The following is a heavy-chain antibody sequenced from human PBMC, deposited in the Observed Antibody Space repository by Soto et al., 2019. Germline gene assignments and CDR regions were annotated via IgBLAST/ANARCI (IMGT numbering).Heavy chain of an antibody. CDR3: ARGPAHFDY. Sequence: ASVKVSCKASGYTFTSYFIHWVRQAPGQGLEWVGIINPSGASPTYAQRFQGRVTMTSDTSTSTVFMELSSLRSEDTAMYYCARGPAHFDYWGQGTLVNVSS. CDR2: INPSGASP. CDR1: GYTFTSYF. J-gene: IGHJ4*02. V-gene: IGHV1-46*01.